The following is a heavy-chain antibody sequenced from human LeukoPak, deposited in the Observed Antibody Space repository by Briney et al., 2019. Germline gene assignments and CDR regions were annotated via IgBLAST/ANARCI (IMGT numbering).Heavy chain of an antibody. D-gene: IGHD5-12*01. V-gene: IGHV1-2*02. CDR2: INPNSGGT. CDR1: GYTFTGYY. CDR3: ARDRGTGYGVEIDY. J-gene: IGHJ4*02. Sequence: ASMKVSCKASGYTFTGYYMHWLRRAPGQGLEWMGWINPNSGGTNCAQKFQGRVTMTRDTSISTAYMELSSLRSDDTALYYCARDRGTGYGVEIDYWGQGTLVTVSS.